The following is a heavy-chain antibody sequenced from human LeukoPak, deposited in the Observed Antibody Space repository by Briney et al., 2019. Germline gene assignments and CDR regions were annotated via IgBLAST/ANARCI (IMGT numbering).Heavy chain of an antibody. D-gene: IGHD3-9*01. CDR1: GYTFTGYY. CDR2: INPNSGGT. CDR3: ARDLSWTLTGCLGYYGMDV. J-gene: IGHJ6*02. V-gene: IGHV1-2*02. Sequence: ASVKVSCKASGYTFTGYYMHWVRQAPGQGLEWMGWINPNSGGTNYAQKFQVRVTMTRDTSISTAYMELSRLGSDDTAVYYCARDLSWTLTGCLGYYGMDVWGQGTTVTVSS.